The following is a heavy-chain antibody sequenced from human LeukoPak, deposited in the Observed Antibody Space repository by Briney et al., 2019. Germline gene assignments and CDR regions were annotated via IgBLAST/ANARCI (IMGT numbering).Heavy chain of an antibody. V-gene: IGHV3-7*03. J-gene: IGHJ4*02. CDR1: GVTFSSYW. CDR2: INQDGSQK. CDR3: ARDWFDGDYDRFDY. Sequence: GGSLRLSCAVSGVTFSSYWMSWFRQAPGKGLEWVANINQDGSQKFSVDSVKGRFTISRDNAKNSLSLQMNSLRVEDTAVYYCARDWFDGDYDRFDYWGQGTLVTVSS. D-gene: IGHD4-17*01.